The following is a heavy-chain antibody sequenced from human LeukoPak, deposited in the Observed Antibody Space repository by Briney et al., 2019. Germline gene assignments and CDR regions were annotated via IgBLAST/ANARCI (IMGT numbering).Heavy chain of an antibody. CDR3: ARGSIAAANFDF. CDR1: GFTFSSYS. V-gene: IGHV3-21*01. Sequence: GGSLRLSCAASGFTFSSYSMNWVRQAPGKGLEWVSSISSSSSYIYYADSVKGRFTISRDNAKNSLFLQMYSLRAEDTAVYYCARGSIAAANFDFWGQGSLVTVSS. D-gene: IGHD6-13*01. CDR2: ISSSSSYI. J-gene: IGHJ4*02.